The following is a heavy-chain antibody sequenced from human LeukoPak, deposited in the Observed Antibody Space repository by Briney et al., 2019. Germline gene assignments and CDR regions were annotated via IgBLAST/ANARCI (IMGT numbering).Heavy chain of an antibody. CDR1: GGSINTGSFY. CDR2: MYYSGST. Sequence: SETLSLTCTVSGGSINTGSFYWGWIRQPPGEGLEWIGTMYYSGSTYYNPSLKSRVTISMDTSKNQFSLKLSSVTAADTAVYYCARDIGDYYVDFWGKGTTVTVSS. D-gene: IGHD3-10*01. CDR3: ARDIGDYYVDF. V-gene: IGHV4-39*07. J-gene: IGHJ6*03.